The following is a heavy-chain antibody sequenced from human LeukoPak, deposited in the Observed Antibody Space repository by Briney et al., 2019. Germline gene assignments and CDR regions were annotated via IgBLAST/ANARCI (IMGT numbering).Heavy chain of an antibody. Sequence: PGGSLRLSCAASGFTFSNAWMSWVRQAPGKGLEWVGRIKSKTDGGTTDYAAPVKGRFTISRDDSKNTLYLQMNSLKTEDAAVYYCTTVCSGGSCYSPTSFDYWGQGTLVTVSS. CDR2: IKSKTDGGTT. J-gene: IGHJ4*02. CDR1: GFTFSNAW. V-gene: IGHV3-15*01. D-gene: IGHD2-15*01. CDR3: TTVCSGGSCYSPTSFDY.